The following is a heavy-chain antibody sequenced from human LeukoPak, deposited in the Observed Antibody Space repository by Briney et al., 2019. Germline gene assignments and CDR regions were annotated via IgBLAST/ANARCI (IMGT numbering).Heavy chain of an antibody. D-gene: IGHD4-17*01. Sequence: PSETLSLTCAVSGDSFSSHYWTWIRQAPGTGLEWIGYISHIGRTNYNPSLKSRVTISIDTSKNQFSLKLRSVTAADTAVYYYARALVTVTKGFDIWGQGTMVSVSS. CDR3: ARALVTVTKGFDI. J-gene: IGHJ3*02. CDR2: ISHIGRT. V-gene: IGHV4-59*11. CDR1: GDSFSSHY.